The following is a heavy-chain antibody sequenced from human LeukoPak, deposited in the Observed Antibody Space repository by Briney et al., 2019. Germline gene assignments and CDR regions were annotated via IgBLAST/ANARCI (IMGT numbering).Heavy chain of an antibody. CDR1: GFSFDDYG. CDR3: ASGYGFDYSYGRDDAFDV. CDR2: INWSGGST. D-gene: IGHD5-18*01. Sequence: GGSLRLSCVATGFSFDDYGMSWVRQVPGKGLEWVSGINWSGGSTGYGGSVKGRFTVSRDNAKNSLYLQMSSLRDEDTALYYCASGYGFDYSYGRDDAFDVWGQGTMVTVSS. V-gene: IGHV3-20*04. J-gene: IGHJ3*01.